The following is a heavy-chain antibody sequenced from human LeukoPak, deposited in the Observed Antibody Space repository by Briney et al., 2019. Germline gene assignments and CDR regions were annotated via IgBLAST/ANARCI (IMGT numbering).Heavy chain of an antibody. Sequence: SQTLSLTCTVSGGSISSGGYYWSWIRQPPGKGLEWIGYIYHSGSTYYNPSLKSRVTISVDTSKNQFSLKLSSVTAADTAVYYCARVPVGDGYLTDSWGQGTLVTVSS. CDR1: GGSISSGGYY. J-gene: IGHJ5*01. D-gene: IGHD5-24*01. CDR2: IYHSGST. V-gene: IGHV4-30-2*05. CDR3: ARVPVGDGYLTDS.